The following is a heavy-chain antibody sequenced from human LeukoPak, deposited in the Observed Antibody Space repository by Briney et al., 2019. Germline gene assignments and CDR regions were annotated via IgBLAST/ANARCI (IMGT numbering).Heavy chain of an antibody. J-gene: IGHJ1*01. Sequence: PGGSLRLSCAASGFTFSSYALTWVRQAPGKGLEWVSSISGVNTYYTDSVKGRFSISRDNYRNTLYLQMSSLRAEDTAVYYCARDPNGDYVGAFDFQRWGQGTLVTVSS. CDR1: GFTFSSYA. CDR3: ARDPNGDYVGAFDFQR. V-gene: IGHV3-23*01. CDR2: ISGVNT. D-gene: IGHD4-17*01.